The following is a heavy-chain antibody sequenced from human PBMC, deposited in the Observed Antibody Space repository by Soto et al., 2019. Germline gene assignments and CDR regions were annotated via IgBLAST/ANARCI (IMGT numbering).Heavy chain of an antibody. Sequence: PGGSLRLSCAASGFTFSSYAMSWVRQAPGKGLEWVSAISGSGGSTYYADSVKGRFTISRDNSKNTLYLQMNSLRAEDTAVYYCAKDQHIVVVPAAITNWFDPWGQGTLVTVSS. D-gene: IGHD2-2*01. V-gene: IGHV3-23*01. CDR3: AKDQHIVVVPAAITNWFDP. J-gene: IGHJ5*02. CDR1: GFTFSSYA. CDR2: ISGSGGST.